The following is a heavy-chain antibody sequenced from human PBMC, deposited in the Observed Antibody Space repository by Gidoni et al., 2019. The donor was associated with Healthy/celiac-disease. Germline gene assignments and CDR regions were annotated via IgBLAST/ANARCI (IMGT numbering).Heavy chain of an antibody. CDR1: GFTFSSYG. D-gene: IGHD5-12*01. V-gene: IGHV3-30*03. CDR2: ISYDGSNK. J-gene: IGHJ4*02. Sequence: QVQLVESGGGVVTPGRSLRLSCAASGFTFSSYGMHWVRQAPGKGLEWVAVISYDGSNKYYADSVKGRFTISRDNSKNTLYLQMNSLRAEDTAVYYCARAGVEMATITYLDYWGQGTLVTVSS. CDR3: ARAGVEMATITYLDY.